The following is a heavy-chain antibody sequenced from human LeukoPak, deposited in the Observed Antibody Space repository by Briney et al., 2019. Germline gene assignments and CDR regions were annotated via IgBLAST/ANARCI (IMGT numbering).Heavy chain of an antibody. Sequence: GESLKISCKGSGYSFTSYWIGWVRQMPGKGLEWMGIIYPGDSDTRYSPSFQGQVTISADKSISTAYLRWSSLKASDTAMYYCARQTEYYYDSSGYYVYWGQGTLVTVSS. CDR1: GYSFTSYW. D-gene: IGHD3-22*01. J-gene: IGHJ4*02. CDR2: IYPGDSDT. CDR3: ARQTEYYYDSSGYYVY. V-gene: IGHV5-51*01.